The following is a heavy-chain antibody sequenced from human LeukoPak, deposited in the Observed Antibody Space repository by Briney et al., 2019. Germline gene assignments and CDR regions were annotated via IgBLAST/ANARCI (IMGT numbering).Heavy chain of an antibody. Sequence: ASVKVSFKASGGTFSSYAISWVRRAPGQGLEWMGGIIPIFGTANYAQKFQGRVTITADESTSTAYMELSSLRSEDTAVYYCAKSLGSTPTHLNYWGQGTLVTVSS. J-gene: IGHJ4*02. CDR3: AKSLGSTPTHLNY. CDR2: IIPIFGTA. V-gene: IGHV1-69*13. CDR1: GGTFSSYA. D-gene: IGHD1-26*01.